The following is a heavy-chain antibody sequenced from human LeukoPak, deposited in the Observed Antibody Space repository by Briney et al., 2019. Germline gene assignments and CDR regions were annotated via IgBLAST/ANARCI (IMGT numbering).Heavy chain of an antibody. D-gene: IGHD3-22*01. Sequence: ASVKVSCKASGYTFTSYGISWVRQAPGQGLEWMGWISAYNGNTNYARKLQGRVTMTTDTSTSTAYMELRSLRSDDTAVYYCARDARPRITMIVVVMGYWGQGTLVTVSS. CDR3: ARDARPRITMIVVVMGY. V-gene: IGHV1-18*01. CDR2: ISAYNGNT. J-gene: IGHJ4*02. CDR1: GYTFTSYG.